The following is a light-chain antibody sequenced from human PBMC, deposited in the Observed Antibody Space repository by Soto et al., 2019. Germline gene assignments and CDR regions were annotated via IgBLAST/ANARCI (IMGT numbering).Light chain of an antibody. CDR1: QSVSSY. J-gene: IGKJ5*01. V-gene: IGKV3-11*01. CDR2: DAS. CDR3: QQRSNWPPIT. Sequence: EVVWTHSPATLSLSPGERATLSCRASQSVSSYLAWYQQKPGQAPRLLIYDASNRATGIPARFSGSGSGTDFTLTISSLEPEDFAVYYCQQRSNWPPITFGQGTRLEIK.